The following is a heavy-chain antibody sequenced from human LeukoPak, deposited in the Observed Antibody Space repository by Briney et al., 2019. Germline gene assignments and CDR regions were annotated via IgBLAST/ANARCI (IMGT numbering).Heavy chain of an antibody. CDR2: INPNSGDT. CDR1: GYTFTGYY. Sequence: ASVKVSCKASGYTFTGYYMHWVRQAPGQGLEWMGWINPNSGDTKYAQKFQGRVTMTRDTSISTAYMELSRLRSDDTAVYYCARAQIEMATISHYYGMDVWGQGTTVTVSS. CDR3: ARAQIEMATISHYYGMDV. J-gene: IGHJ6*02. D-gene: IGHD5-24*01. V-gene: IGHV1-2*02.